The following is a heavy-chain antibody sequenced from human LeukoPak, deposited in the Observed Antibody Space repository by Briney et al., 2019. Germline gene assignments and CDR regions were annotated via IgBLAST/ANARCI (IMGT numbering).Heavy chain of an antibody. D-gene: IGHD3-3*01. J-gene: IGHJ4*02. Sequence: GGSLRLSCAASGFIFSNYAMSWVRQAPGKGLEWVGRIKSKTDGGTTDYAAPVKGRFTISRDDSKNTLYLQMNSLKTEDTAVYYCTTDSNDFWSGYFRDLYYFDYWGQGTLVTVSS. CDR2: IKSKTDGGTT. V-gene: IGHV3-15*01. CDR1: GFIFSNYA. CDR3: TTDSNDFWSGYFRDLYYFDY.